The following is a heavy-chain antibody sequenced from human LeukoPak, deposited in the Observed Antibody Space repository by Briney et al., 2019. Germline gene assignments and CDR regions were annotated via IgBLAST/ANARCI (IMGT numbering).Heavy chain of an antibody. CDR2: IYHIGST. J-gene: IGHJ3*02. Sequence: SETLSLTCTVSGCSISSYYWSWIRQPPGKGLEWIGYIYHIGSTNYNPSLKSRVTISVDTSKKQFSLKLSSVTAADTAFYYCARYIVSYPHDAFDIWGQGTMVTVSS. CDR1: GCSISSYY. CDR3: ARYIVSYPHDAFDI. V-gene: IGHV4-59*01. D-gene: IGHD1-26*01.